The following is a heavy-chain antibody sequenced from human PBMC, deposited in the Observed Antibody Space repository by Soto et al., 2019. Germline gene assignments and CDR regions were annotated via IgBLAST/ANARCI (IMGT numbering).Heavy chain of an antibody. CDR2: ISAYNGNT. CDR3: ARDGSNYDFWSGYYYGMDV. CDR1: VYTFTSYG. Sequence: ASVKVSCKASVYTFTSYGISWVRQAPGQGLEWMGWISAYNGNTNYAQKLQGRVTMTTDTSTSTAYMELRSLRSDDTAVYYCARDGSNYDFWSGYYYGMDVWGQGTTVTVSS. V-gene: IGHV1-18*04. D-gene: IGHD3-3*01. J-gene: IGHJ6*02.